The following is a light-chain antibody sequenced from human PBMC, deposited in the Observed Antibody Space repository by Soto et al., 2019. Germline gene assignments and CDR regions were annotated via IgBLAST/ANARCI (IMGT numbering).Light chain of an antibody. Sequence: QSVLTQPPSVSGAPGQRVTISCTGSSANIGAGYDVQWYQHLPGTAPKLLIYGNINRPSGVPDRFSGSKSDTSASLAITGLQAGDEADYYCQTYDSSLRGSLFGGGTKLTVL. J-gene: IGLJ2*01. CDR3: QTYDSSLRGSL. CDR2: GNI. CDR1: SANIGAGYD. V-gene: IGLV1-40*01.